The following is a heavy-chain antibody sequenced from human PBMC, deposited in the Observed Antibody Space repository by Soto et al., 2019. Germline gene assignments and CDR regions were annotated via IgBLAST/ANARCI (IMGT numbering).Heavy chain of an antibody. CDR2: VNTFGSIT. CDR1: GFTFTNNW. CDR3: VRGAHSAYYVDF. V-gene: IGHV3-74*01. D-gene: IGHD3-10*01. J-gene: IGHJ4*02. Sequence: EVQLVESGGGLVQPGGSLRLSCAASGFTFTNNWIHWVRQAPGKGLVWVSRVNTFGSITNYADSVRGRFSISRDNAKNAVYLQMTSLRVEDTAVYYCVRGAHSAYYVDFWGQGTLVTVSS.